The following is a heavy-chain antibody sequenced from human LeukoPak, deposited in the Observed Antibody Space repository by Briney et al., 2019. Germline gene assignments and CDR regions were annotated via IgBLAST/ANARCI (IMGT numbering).Heavy chain of an antibody. Sequence: GASLQISCKGSGSIFTSYWIGWVRQMPGKGLEWMGIIYPGDSDTRYSPSFQGQVTISADKSISTAYLQWSSLKASDTAMYYCAIPTYYYDSSGYYLGYWGQGTLVTVSS. CDR2: IYPGDSDT. J-gene: IGHJ4*02. V-gene: IGHV5-51*01. D-gene: IGHD3-22*01. CDR1: GSIFTSYW. CDR3: AIPTYYYDSSGYYLGY.